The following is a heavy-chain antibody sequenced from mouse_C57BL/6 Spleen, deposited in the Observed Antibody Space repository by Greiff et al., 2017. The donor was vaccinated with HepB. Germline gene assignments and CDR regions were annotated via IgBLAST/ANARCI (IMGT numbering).Heavy chain of an antibody. Sequence: VQLQQSGAELVRPGASVKLSCTASGFNIKDYYMHWVKQRPEQGLEWIGRIDPEDGDTEYAPKFQGKATMTADTSSNTAYLQLSSLTSEDTAVYYCTTDPLYGSRYVHFDYWRQGTTLTVSS. CDR3: TTDPLYGSRYVHFDY. J-gene: IGHJ2*01. D-gene: IGHD1-1*01. CDR1: GFNIKDYY. V-gene: IGHV14-1*01. CDR2: IDPEDGDT.